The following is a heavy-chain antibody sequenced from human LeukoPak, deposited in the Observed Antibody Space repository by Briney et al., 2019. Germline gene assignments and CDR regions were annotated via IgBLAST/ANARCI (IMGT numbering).Heavy chain of an antibody. V-gene: IGHV3-23*01. D-gene: IGHD4-23*01. Sequence: GGSLRLSCAASGFTFSSYGMSWVRQAPGKGLEWVSATSARGDSTYYSDSVKGRFTISRDNSKNTLYLQLNSLRAEDTAVYYCAKRSDYGGNRNYFDYWGQGTLVTVSS. CDR2: TSARGDST. J-gene: IGHJ4*02. CDR3: AKRSDYGGNRNYFDY. CDR1: GFTFSSYG.